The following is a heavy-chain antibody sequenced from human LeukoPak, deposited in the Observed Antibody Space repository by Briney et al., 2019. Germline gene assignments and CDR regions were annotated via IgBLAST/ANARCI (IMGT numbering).Heavy chain of an antibody. V-gene: IGHV3-30-3*01. CDR3: ARGRVKMTTTTAYYGMDV. CDR2: ISYDGTKK. CDR1: GFTFSTDS. Sequence: GGSLRLSCAASGFTFSTDSMHWVRQAPGKGLEWVAFISYDGTKKNYPDSVKGRFTISGDNSKNTPYLQMNSLNTEDTAVYYCARGRVKMTTTTAYYGMDVWGQGTTVTVSS. D-gene: IGHD5-24*01. J-gene: IGHJ6*02.